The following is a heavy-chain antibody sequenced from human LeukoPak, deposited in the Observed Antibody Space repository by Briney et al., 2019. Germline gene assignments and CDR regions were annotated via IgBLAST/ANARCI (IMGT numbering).Heavy chain of an antibody. D-gene: IGHD2-15*01. Sequence: GGSLRLSCAASGFTFSSYGMTWVRQAPGKGLEWVSAISGSGGSTYYADSVKGRFTISRDNSKNSLYLQMNSLRAEDTAVYYCARGPPSSYFDYWGQGTLVTVSS. J-gene: IGHJ4*02. CDR3: ARGPPSSYFDY. CDR1: GFTFSSYG. CDR2: ISGSGGST. V-gene: IGHV3-23*01.